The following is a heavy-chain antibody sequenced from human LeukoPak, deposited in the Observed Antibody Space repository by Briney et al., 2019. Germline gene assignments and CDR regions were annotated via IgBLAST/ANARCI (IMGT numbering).Heavy chain of an antibody. CDR3: ARKPFAGGNPNWFDP. Sequence: GESLKISCKGSGYSFTSYWIGWVRQMPGKGLEWMGIIYPSDSETRYSPSFQGRVTISADKSINTAYLQWNSLKASDTGMYYCARKPFAGGNPNWFDPWGQGTLVTVSS. CDR2: IYPSDSET. J-gene: IGHJ5*02. V-gene: IGHV5-51*01. D-gene: IGHD4-23*01. CDR1: GYSFTSYW.